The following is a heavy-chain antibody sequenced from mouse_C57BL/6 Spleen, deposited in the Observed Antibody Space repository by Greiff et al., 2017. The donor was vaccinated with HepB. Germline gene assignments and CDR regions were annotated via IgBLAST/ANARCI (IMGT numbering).Heavy chain of an antibody. Sequence: QVQLKESGAELARPGASVKLSCKASGYTFTSYGISWVKQRTGQGLEWIGEIYPRSGNTYYNEKFKGKATLTADKSSSTACMELRSLTSEDSAVYFCARSDYYGSSHAYYYAMDYWGQGTSVTVSS. D-gene: IGHD1-1*01. CDR3: ARSDYYGSSHAYYYAMDY. J-gene: IGHJ4*01. V-gene: IGHV1-81*01. CDR2: IYPRSGNT. CDR1: GYTFTSYG.